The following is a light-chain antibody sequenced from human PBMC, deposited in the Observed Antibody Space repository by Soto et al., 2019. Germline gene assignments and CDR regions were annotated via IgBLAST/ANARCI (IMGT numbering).Light chain of an antibody. CDR3: QQSYTTASIT. CDR2: AAS. J-gene: IGKJ5*01. V-gene: IGKV1-39*01. CDR1: QSISRN. Sequence: DIQMTQSPSSLSASVGDRVTITCRASQSISRNLNWYQHKPGKAPKLLIYAASSLQNGVPSRFSGGGSATEVTPSISSLQPEDFGTYYCQQSYTTASITFGQGTRLEIK.